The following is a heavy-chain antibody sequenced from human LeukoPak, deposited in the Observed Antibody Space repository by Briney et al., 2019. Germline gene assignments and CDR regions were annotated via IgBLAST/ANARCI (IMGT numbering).Heavy chain of an antibody. V-gene: IGHV3-30*03. D-gene: IGHD1-26*01. J-gene: IGHJ4*02. CDR1: GFTFSSYG. CDR2: ISYDGSNK. CDR3: ARDNEARSSGSYFY. Sequence: GRSLRLSCAASGFTFSSYGMHWVRQAPGKGLEWVAVISYDGSNKYYADSVKGRFTISRDNAKNSLYLQMNSLRAEDTAVYYCARDNEARSSGSYFYWGQGTLVTVSS.